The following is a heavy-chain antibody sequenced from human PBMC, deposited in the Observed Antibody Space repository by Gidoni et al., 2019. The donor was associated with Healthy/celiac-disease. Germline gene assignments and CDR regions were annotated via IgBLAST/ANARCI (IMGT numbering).Heavy chain of an antibody. CDR2: IYYSGST. CDR1: GGSISSYY. J-gene: IGHJ6*02. V-gene: IGHV4-59*01. Sequence: QVQLQESGPGLVKPSETLSLTCTVSGGSISSYYWSWIRQPPGKGLEWIGYIYYSGSTNYNPSLKSRVTISVDTSKNQFSLKLSSVTAADTAVYYCARDRGPTRNYYYYGMDVWGQGTTVTVSS. CDR3: ARDRGPTRNYYYYGMDV. D-gene: IGHD3-10*01.